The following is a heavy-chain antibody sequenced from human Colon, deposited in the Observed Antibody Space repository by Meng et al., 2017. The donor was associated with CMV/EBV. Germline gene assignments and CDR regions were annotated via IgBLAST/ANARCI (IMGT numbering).Heavy chain of an antibody. D-gene: IGHD6-19*01. CDR3: VRSSGWSLFDY. CDR1: GYTFSDYY. Sequence: QGQLIQSGAGGKGPGASVKASCKTSGYTFSDYYMHWVRQAPGQGLEWMGWIRSDGSATNYAQKFRGRVTMTRDASVSTAYMELSGLTSDDTAVYFCVRSSGWSLFDYWGPGALVTVSS. CDR2: IRSDGSAT. J-gene: IGHJ4*02. V-gene: IGHV1-2*02.